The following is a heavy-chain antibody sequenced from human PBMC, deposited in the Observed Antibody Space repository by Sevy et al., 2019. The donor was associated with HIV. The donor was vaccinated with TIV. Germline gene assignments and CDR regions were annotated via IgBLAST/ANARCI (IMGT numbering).Heavy chain of an antibody. CDR1: GFTFSSYA. V-gene: IGHV3-23*01. J-gene: IGHJ4*02. CDR3: AIPRRSGSSPPYFDY. Sequence: GGSLRLSCAASGFTFSSYAMSWVRQAPGKGLEWVSAISGSGGSTYYADSVKGRFTISRDNSKNTLYLQMNSLRAEDTAVYYCAIPRRSGSSPPYFDYWGQGTLVTVSS. D-gene: IGHD1-26*01. CDR2: ISGSGGST.